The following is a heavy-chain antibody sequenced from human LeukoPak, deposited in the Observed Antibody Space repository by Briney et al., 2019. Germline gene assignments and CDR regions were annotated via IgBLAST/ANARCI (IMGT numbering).Heavy chain of an antibody. D-gene: IGHD3-10*01. J-gene: IGHJ3*02. CDR3: AKVSYYSERAFDI. V-gene: IGHV3-9*01. Sequence: AGGSLRLSCAASGFTFSSYAMSWVRQAPGKGLEWVSGISWNSGSIGYADSVKGRFTISRDNAKNSLYLQMNSLRAEDTALYYCAKVSYYSERAFDIWGQGTMVTVSS. CDR1: GFTFSSYA. CDR2: ISWNSGSI.